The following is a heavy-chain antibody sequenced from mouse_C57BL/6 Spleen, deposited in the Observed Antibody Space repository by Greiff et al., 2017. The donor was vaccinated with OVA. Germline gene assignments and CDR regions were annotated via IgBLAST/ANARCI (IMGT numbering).Heavy chain of an antibody. D-gene: IGHD2-4*01. CDR3: ARWDYDVSWYFDV. V-gene: IGHV1-53*01. Sequence: VQLQQPGTELVKPGASVKLSCKASGYTFTSYWMHWVKQRPGQGLEWIGNINPSNGGTTYNEKFKSTATLTVDKSSSTAYMQLSSLTAEDSAVYYCARWDYDVSWYFDVWGTGTTVTVSS. CDR2: INPSNGGT. J-gene: IGHJ1*03. CDR1: GYTFTSYW.